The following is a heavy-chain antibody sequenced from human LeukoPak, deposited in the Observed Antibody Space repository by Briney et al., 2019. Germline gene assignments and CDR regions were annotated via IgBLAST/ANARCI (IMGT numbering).Heavy chain of an antibody. CDR1: GFPFSDFH. CDR2: ITSGGGFK. CDR3: ARVRPGSSGSYYRTS. J-gene: IGHJ4*02. V-gene: IGHV3-11*04. Sequence: GGSLRLSCVGAGFPFSDFHMSWIRQAPGKGLECVSYITSGGGFKYYADSVKGRFIISRDDSKNSVFLQMNSLRVEDTAVYYCARVRPGSSGSYYRTSWGQGTLVTVSS. D-gene: IGHD3-22*01.